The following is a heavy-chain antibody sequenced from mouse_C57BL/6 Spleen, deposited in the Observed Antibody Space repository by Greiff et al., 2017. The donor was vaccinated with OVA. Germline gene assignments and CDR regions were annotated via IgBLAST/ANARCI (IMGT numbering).Heavy chain of an antibody. Sequence: VMLVESGGGLVKPGGSLKLSCAASGFTFSDYGMHWVRQAPEKGLEWVAYISSGSSTIYYADTVKGRFTISRDNAKNTLFLQMTSLRSEDTAMYYCARKVTGYYAMDYWGQGTSVTVSS. CDR3: ARKVTGYYAMDY. V-gene: IGHV5-17*01. CDR2: ISSGSSTI. D-gene: IGHD4-1*01. CDR1: GFTFSDYG. J-gene: IGHJ4*01.